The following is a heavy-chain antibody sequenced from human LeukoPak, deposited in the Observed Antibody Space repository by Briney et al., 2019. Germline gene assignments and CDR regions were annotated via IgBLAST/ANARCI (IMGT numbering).Heavy chain of an antibody. CDR1: GGSISSYY. CDR3: ARGPPHRYCSSTSCRKGSNAFDI. J-gene: IGHJ3*02. Sequence: PSETLSLTCTVSGGSISSYYWSWIRQPPGKGLEWIGYIYYSGSTNYNPSLKSRVTISVDTSKNQFSLKLSSVTAADTAVYYCARGPPHRYCSSTSCRKGSNAFDIWGQGTMVTVSS. V-gene: IGHV4-59*12. D-gene: IGHD2-2*01. CDR2: IYYSGST.